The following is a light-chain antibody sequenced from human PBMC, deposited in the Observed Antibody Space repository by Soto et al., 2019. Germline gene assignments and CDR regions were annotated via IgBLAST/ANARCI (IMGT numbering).Light chain of an antibody. J-gene: IGKJ2*01. CDR1: QSVSSLF. CDR3: LHSRDSVST. V-gene: IGKV3-20*01. Sequence: IVLTQSPGTLSLSPGERATLSCRASQSVSSLFTSWYQQKPGQAPRLLIYSAHTRAAGIPDRISSTWSATVFTLIISIEAHDDFALYYCLHSRDSVSTFGQGTKVEIK. CDR2: SAH.